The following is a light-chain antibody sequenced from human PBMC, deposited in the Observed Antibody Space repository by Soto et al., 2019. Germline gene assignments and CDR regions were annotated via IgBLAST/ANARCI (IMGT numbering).Light chain of an antibody. V-gene: IGLV3-25*03. CDR3: QSADSSGTYPVV. Sequence: SYELTQPPSVSVSPGQTARITCAGDALPKQYAYWYQQKPGQAPVLVIYKDSERPSGIPERFSGSSSGTTVTLTISGVQEEDEADYYCQSADSSGTYPVVFGGGTKLTV. J-gene: IGLJ2*01. CDR2: KDS. CDR1: ALPKQY.